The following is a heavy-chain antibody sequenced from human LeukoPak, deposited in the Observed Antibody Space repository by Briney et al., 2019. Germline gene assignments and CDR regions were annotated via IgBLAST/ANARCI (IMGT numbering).Heavy chain of an antibody. CDR2: ISYDGSNK. D-gene: IGHD1-7*01. Sequence: GGSLRLSCVASRFTFISYVMHWVRQPPGKGLEWVAVISYDGSNKYNADSVKGRFTISRDKSKKTLYLQINSLTDEGTPVYYFARESEDCNYPSLPLFFYWGQGDLVTLSP. J-gene: IGHJ4*02. CDR3: ARESEDCNYPSLPLFFY. CDR1: RFTFISYV. V-gene: IGHV3-30*04.